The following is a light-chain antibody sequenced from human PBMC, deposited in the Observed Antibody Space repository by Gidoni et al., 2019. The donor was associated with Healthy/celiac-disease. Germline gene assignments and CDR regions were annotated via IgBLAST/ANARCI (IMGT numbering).Light chain of an antibody. Sequence: EIVLTQPPGTLSLSPGERATLSCRASQSVSSSYLAWEQQKPGQATRLLIYVASSRATGIPERFSGSGSGTDFTLTISRLEPEDFAVYYCQQYGSSPAFGPGTKVDIK. CDR2: VAS. CDR3: QQYGSSPA. V-gene: IGKV3-20*01. J-gene: IGKJ3*01. CDR1: QSVSSSY.